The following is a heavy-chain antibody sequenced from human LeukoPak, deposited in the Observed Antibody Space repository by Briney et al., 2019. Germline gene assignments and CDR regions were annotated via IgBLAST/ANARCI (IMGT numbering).Heavy chain of an antibody. CDR2: IYSGGST. CDR3: VGGETAAMFDY. D-gene: IGHD2-2*01. V-gene: IGHV3-66*01. Sequence: GGSLSLSCAASGFDVSSNYMSWGRQAPGKGLEWVSVIYSGGSTYYADSVKGRFTISRDNPKNTLYLQMNSLRAEDTAVYYCVGGETAAMFDYWGQGTLVTVSS. CDR1: GFDVSSNY. J-gene: IGHJ4*02.